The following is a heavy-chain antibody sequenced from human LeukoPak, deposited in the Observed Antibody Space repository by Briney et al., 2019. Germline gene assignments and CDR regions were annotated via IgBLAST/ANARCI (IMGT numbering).Heavy chain of an antibody. CDR2: MNPNSGGT. D-gene: IGHD5-18*01. CDR1: GYTFTSYD. Sequence: VASVKVSCKASGYTFTSYDINWVRQATGQGLEWMGWMNPNSGGTNYAQKFQGRVTMTRDTSISTAYMELSRLRSDDTAVYYCARDFSGYSYGFDYWGQGTLVTVSS. V-gene: IGHV1-2*02. CDR3: ARDFSGYSYGFDY. J-gene: IGHJ4*02.